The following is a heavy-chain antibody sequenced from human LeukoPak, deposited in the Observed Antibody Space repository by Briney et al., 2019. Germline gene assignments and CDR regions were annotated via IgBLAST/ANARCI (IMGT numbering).Heavy chain of an antibody. Sequence: SGGSLRLSCEASGFTFSSYSMNWVRQAPGKGLEWVSYISSSSSTIYYADSVKGRFTISRDNAKNSLYLQMNSLRAEDTAVYYCAREPPYIVGASAGTYWGQGTLVTVSS. V-gene: IGHV3-48*04. D-gene: IGHD1-26*01. J-gene: IGHJ4*02. CDR2: ISSSSSTI. CDR3: AREPPYIVGASAGTY. CDR1: GFTFSSYS.